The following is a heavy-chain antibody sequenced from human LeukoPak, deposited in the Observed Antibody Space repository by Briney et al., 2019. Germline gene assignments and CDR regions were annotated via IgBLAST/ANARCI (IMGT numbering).Heavy chain of an antibody. CDR3: ARMHLFGVVNYNYYYMDV. D-gene: IGHD3-3*01. CDR1: GFTFSSYS. Sequence: PGGSLRLSCAASGFTFSSYSMNWVRQAPGKGLEWVSSISSSSSYIYYADSVKGRFTISRDNAKNSLFLQMNSLRVEDTALYYCARMHLFGVVNYNYYYMDVWGKGTPVTVS. J-gene: IGHJ6*03. CDR2: ISSSSSYI. V-gene: IGHV3-21*01.